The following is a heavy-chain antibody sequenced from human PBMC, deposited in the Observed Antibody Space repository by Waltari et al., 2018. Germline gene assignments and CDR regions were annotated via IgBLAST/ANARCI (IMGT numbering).Heavy chain of an antibody. CDR3: ARVRDYVDYYYYGMDV. D-gene: IGHD4-17*01. V-gene: IGHV1-69*08. CDR1: GGTFSSYA. CDR2: IIPSFGTA. Sequence: QVQLVQSGAEVKKPGSSVKVSCKASGGTFSSYAISWVRQAPGQGLEWMGRIIPSFGTANYAQKFQGRVTITADKSTSTAYMELSSLRSEDTAVYYCARVRDYVDYYYYGMDVWGQGTTVTVSS. J-gene: IGHJ6*02.